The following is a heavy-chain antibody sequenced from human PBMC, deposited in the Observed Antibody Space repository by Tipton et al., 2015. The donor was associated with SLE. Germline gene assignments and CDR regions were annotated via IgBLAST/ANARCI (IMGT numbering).Heavy chain of an antibody. CDR3: ARGFLGMRAAQYYFDY. CDR2: IKPDGSEK. D-gene: IGHD6-6*01. J-gene: IGHJ4*02. Sequence: SLRLSCAVSGFTFRNYSMSWVRQTPGKGLEWVANIKPDGSEKLYVDSMKGRFAISRDNAKNSLYLQINSLRAEDTAVYYCARGFLGMRAAQYYFDYWGQGTLVTVSS. CDR1: GFTFRNYS. V-gene: IGHV3-7*01.